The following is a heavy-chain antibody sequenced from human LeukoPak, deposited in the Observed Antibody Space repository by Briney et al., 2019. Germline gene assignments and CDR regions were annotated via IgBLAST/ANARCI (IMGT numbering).Heavy chain of an antibody. V-gene: IGHV3-23*01. CDR3: ARHDSFIPY. Sequence: QTGGSLRLSCAASGFTFSDYAVSWVRQAAGKGLEWVSGISDTGRRTYYTDSVKGRFTISRDDSKKTVYLQMKTLTAEDTAIYFCARHDSFIPYWGQGTLVTVSS. J-gene: IGHJ4*02. CDR1: GFTFSDYA. CDR2: ISDTGRRT. D-gene: IGHD5-18*01.